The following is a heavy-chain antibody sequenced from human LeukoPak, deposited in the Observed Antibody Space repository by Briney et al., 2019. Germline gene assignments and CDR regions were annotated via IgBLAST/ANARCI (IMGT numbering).Heavy chain of an antibody. Sequence: SQTLSLTCAISGDSVSSNSAAWNWIRQSPSRGLEWLGRTYYRSKWYNDYAVSVKSRITINPDTSKNQFSLQLNSVTPEDTAVYYCAGGGAAGTGALFDYWGQGTLVTVSS. CDR1: GDSVSSNSAA. J-gene: IGHJ4*02. D-gene: IGHD6-13*01. V-gene: IGHV6-1*01. CDR2: TYYRSKWYN. CDR3: AGGGAAGTGALFDY.